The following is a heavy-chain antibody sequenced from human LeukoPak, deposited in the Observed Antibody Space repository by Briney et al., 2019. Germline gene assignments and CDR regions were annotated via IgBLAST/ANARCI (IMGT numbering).Heavy chain of an antibody. CDR3: ARENNGYGDFDY. V-gene: IGHV3-30*03. CDR1: GFTFSSYG. CDR2: ISYDGSNK. D-gene: IGHD4/OR15-4a*01. Sequence: PGGSLRLSCAASGFTFSSYGMHWVRQAPGKGLEWVAVISYDGSNKYYADYVKGRFTISRDNSKNTLYLQMNSLRAEDTAVYYCARENNGYGDFDYWGQGTLVTVSS. J-gene: IGHJ4*02.